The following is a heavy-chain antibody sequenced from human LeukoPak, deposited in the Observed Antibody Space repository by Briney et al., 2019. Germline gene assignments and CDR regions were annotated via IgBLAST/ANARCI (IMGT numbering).Heavy chain of an antibody. CDR2: IYYSGST. J-gene: IGHJ4*02. D-gene: IGHD4-17*01. V-gene: IGHV4-59*12. CDR3: ARSLRTVSY. CDR1: GGSISSYY. Sequence: SETLSLTCTVSGGSISSYYWSWIRQPPGKGLEWIGYIYYSGSTNYNPSLKSRVTISVDTSKNQFSLKLSSVTAADTAVYYCARSLRTVSYWGQGTLVTVSS.